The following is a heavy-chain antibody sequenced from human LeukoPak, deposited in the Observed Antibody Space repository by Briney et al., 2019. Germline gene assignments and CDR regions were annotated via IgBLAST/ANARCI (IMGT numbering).Heavy chain of an antibody. CDR1: GGSISSLY. CDR3: ARALGYYDTSAYYYPYYFDY. Sequence: SETLSLTCSVSGGSISSLYWSWIRQPPGKGLEWIGYIYYSGSTNYNPSLKSRVTISVDTSKNQFSLKLTSVTAADTAVYYCARALGYYDTSAYYYPYYFDYWGQGTLVTVSS. D-gene: IGHD3-22*01. J-gene: IGHJ4*02. V-gene: IGHV4-59*01. CDR2: IYYSGST.